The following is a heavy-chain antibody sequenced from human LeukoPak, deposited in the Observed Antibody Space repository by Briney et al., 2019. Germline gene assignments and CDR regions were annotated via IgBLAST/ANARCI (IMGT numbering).Heavy chain of an antibody. CDR1: GFTFSTYA. CDR3: AKEMVSGSYQFDC. D-gene: IGHD1-26*01. V-gene: IGHV3-23*01. J-gene: IGHJ4*02. CDR2: ISGSGGST. Sequence: GGSLRLSCAASGFTFSTYAMSWVRQAPGQGLEWVSGISGSGGSTNYADSVKGRFTISRDNSKNTVYLQMNSLRVEDTAVYYCAKEMVSGSYQFDCWGQGTLVTVSS.